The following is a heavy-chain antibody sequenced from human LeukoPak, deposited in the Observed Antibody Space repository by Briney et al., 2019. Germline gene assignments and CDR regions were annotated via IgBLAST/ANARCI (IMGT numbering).Heavy chain of an antibody. CDR3: AKSPTPYDSSGYCDY. CDR2: ISGSGGST. Sequence: GGSLRLSCAASGFTFSSYAMSWVRQAPGKGLEWVSAISGSGGSTYYADSVKGRFTISRDNSKNTLYLQMNSLRAEDTAVYYCAKSPTPYDSSGYCDYWDQGTLVTVSS. V-gene: IGHV3-23*01. D-gene: IGHD3-22*01. J-gene: IGHJ4*02. CDR1: GFTFSSYA.